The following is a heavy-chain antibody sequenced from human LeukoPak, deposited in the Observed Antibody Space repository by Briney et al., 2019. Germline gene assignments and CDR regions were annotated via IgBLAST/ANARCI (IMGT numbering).Heavy chain of an antibody. CDR1: GGSISSYY. J-gene: IGHJ4*02. CDR2: IYYSGST. V-gene: IGHV4-59*01. D-gene: IGHD1-26*01. CDR3: ARVPLRRGSYSGDY. Sequence: KPSETLSLTCTVSGGSISSYYWSWIRQPPGKGLEYIGYIYYSGSTNYNPSLKSRVTMSVDTSKNQFSLKLSSVTAADTAVYYCARVPLRRGSYSGDYWGQGTLVTVSS.